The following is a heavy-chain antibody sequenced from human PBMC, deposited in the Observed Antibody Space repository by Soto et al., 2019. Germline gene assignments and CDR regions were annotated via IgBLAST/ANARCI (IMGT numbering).Heavy chain of an antibody. CDR1: GFTFSSYA. CDR3: ARVLTPSIQYYYYGMDV. Sequence: QVQLVESGGGVVQPGRSLRLSCAASGFTFSSYAMHWVRQAPGKGLEWVAVISYDGSNKYYADSVKGRFTISRYNSKNTLYLQMNSLRAEDTAVYYCARVLTPSIQYYYYGMDVWGQGTTVTVSS. CDR2: ISYDGSNK. J-gene: IGHJ6*02. V-gene: IGHV3-30-3*01.